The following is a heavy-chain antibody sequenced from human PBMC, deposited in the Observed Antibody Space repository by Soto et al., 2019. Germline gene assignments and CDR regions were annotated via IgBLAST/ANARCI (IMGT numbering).Heavy chain of an antibody. CDR1: GYTFTNFD. V-gene: IGHV1-18*01. CDR2: ISTYNGDT. D-gene: IGHD3-10*01. J-gene: IGHJ4*02. CDR3: ARDKPSYYDSGSFTYFRY. Sequence: QVQLVQSGVEVKKPGASVKVSCKASGYTFTNFDISWVRQAPGQGLEWMGWISTYNGDTNYAQRLQGRVTMTTDTSSSTAYMELRSLRSDDTAVYYCARDKPSYYDSGSFTYFRYWGQGTLVTVSS.